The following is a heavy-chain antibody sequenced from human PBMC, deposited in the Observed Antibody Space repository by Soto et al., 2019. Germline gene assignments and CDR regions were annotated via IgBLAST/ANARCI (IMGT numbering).Heavy chain of an antibody. CDR3: AKVRGQLVPYFDY. CDR2: ISGSGGST. D-gene: IGHD6-6*01. Sequence: EVQLLESGGGLVQPGGSLRLSCAASGFTFSSYAMSWVRQAPGKVLDWVSAISGSGGSTYYADSVKGRFTISRDNSKNTLYLQMNSLRAEDTAVYDCAKVRGQLVPYFDYWGQGTLVTVSS. CDR1: GFTFSSYA. V-gene: IGHV3-23*01. J-gene: IGHJ4*02.